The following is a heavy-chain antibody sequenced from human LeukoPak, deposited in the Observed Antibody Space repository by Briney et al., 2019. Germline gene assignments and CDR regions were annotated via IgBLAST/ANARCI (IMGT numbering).Heavy chain of an antibody. D-gene: IGHD3-16*01. V-gene: IGHV4-59*01. Sequence: SETLSLTCTVSGGPISSYYWSWIRQPPGKGLEWIGYIYYSGSTNYNPSLKSRVTISVDTSKNQFSLKLSSVTAADTAVYYCARDGGEDAFDIWGQGTMVTVSS. CDR1: GGPISSYY. J-gene: IGHJ3*02. CDR3: ARDGGEDAFDI. CDR2: IYYSGST.